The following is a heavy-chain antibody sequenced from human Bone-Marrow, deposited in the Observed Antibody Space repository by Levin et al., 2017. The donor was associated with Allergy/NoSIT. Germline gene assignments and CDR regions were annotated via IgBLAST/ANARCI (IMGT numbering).Heavy chain of an antibody. CDR1: GYSFTSYW. Sequence: GESLKISCKGSGYSFTSYWIGWVRQMPVKGLEWMGIIYPGDSDTRYSPSFQGQVTISADKSISTAYLQWSSLKASDTAMYYCARQVPSLGALYYGMDVWGQGTTVTVSS. CDR3: ARQVPSLGALYYGMDV. V-gene: IGHV5-51*01. J-gene: IGHJ6*02. D-gene: IGHD3-16*01. CDR2: IYPGDSDT.